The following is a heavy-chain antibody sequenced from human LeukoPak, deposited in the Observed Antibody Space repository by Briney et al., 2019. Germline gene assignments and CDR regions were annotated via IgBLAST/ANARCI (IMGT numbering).Heavy chain of an antibody. J-gene: IGHJ4*02. V-gene: IGHV3-7*01. D-gene: IGHD2-2*02. CDR1: GFTFSSYW. Sequence: PGGSLRLSCAASGFTFSSYWMSWVRQAPGKGLEWVANIKQDGSEKYYVDSVKGRFTISRDNAKNSLYLQMNSLRAEDTAVYYCASLGFSVLLYEDWNWGQGTLVTVSS. CDR3: ASLGFSVLLYEDWN. CDR2: IKQDGSEK.